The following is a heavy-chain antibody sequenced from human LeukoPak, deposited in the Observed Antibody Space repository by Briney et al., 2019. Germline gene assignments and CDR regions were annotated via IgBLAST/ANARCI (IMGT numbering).Heavy chain of an antibody. Sequence: SETLSLTCTVSSGSISGYYWSWIRQPAGKGLEWIGRMYTSGNTYHNPSLQSRVTMSVDTSKNQLSLRLRSVTAADTAVYYCARERGGSTLDGTFGFDNWGQGTLVTVSS. J-gene: IGHJ4*02. V-gene: IGHV4-4*07. D-gene: IGHD5-24*01. CDR3: ARERGGSTLDGTFGFDN. CDR2: MYTSGNT. CDR1: SGSISGYY.